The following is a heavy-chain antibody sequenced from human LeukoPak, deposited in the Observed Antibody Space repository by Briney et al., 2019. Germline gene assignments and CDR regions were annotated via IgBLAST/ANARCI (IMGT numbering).Heavy chain of an antibody. CDR3: ARVGEKAFHLWPEIDY. D-gene: IGHD5-24*01. CDR1: GFTFSSYV. Sequence: PGGSLRLSCAASGFTFSSYVMHWVRRAQGKGLEWVAVISKDGINKYYADSVKGRFTISRDNSKNTLYLQMNSLRAEDTAVYYCARVGEKAFHLWPEIDYWGQGTLVTVSS. J-gene: IGHJ4*02. CDR2: ISKDGINK. V-gene: IGHV3-30*04.